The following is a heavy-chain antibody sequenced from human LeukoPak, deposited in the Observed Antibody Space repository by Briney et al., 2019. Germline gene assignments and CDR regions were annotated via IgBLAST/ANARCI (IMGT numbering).Heavy chain of an antibody. J-gene: IGHJ4*02. CDR2: ISYDGSNK. CDR1: GFTFSSYG. CDR3: AKDPYYYDSSGYYSSDY. V-gene: IGHV3-30*18. D-gene: IGHD3-22*01. Sequence: SGGSLRLSCAASGFTFSSYGMHWVRQAPGKGLEWVAVISYDGSNKYYADSVKGRFTISRDNSKNTLYPQMNSLRAEDTAVYYCAKDPYYYDSSGYYSSDYWGQGTLVTVSS.